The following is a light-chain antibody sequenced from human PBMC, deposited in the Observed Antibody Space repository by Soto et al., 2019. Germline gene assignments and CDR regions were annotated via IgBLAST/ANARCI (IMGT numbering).Light chain of an antibody. Sequence: DVVMTQSPLSLPVTLGQPASISCRSSRSLVYSDGNTSLNWFQQRPGQSPRRLIFEVSNRDSGVPDRFCGSASGTDFTLKISRVEAEDVGVYYCMEGTPSFGQGTKVEIK. V-gene: IGKV2-30*01. J-gene: IGKJ1*01. CDR3: MEGTPS. CDR2: EVS. CDR1: RSLVYSDGNTS.